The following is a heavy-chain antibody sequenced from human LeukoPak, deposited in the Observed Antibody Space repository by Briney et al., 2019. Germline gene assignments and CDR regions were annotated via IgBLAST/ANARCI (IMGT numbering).Heavy chain of an antibody. J-gene: IGHJ6*02. Sequence: GGSLRLSCAASGFTFSSYAMHWVRQAPGKGLEWVAVISYDGSNKYYADSVKGRFTISRDNSKNTLYLQMNSLRAEDTAVYYCARGVKVVTPNYYYYGMDVWGQGTTVTVSS. CDR1: GFTFSSYA. V-gene: IGHV3-30-3*01. D-gene: IGHD4-23*01. CDR3: ARGVKVVTPNYYYYGMDV. CDR2: ISYDGSNK.